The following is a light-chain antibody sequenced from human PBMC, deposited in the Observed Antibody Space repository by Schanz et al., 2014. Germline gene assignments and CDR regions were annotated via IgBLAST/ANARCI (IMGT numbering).Light chain of an antibody. CDR1: QSVTSTY. CDR3: QQRNNWPWT. Sequence: EIVLTQSPGTLSLSPGERATLSCRASQSVTSTYLAWYQQKPGQAPRLLIYDASTRATGIPARFSGSGSGTDFTLTIDSLEPEDFAVYYCQQRNNWPWTFGQGTKVELK. CDR2: DAS. V-gene: IGKV3D-20*02. J-gene: IGKJ1*01.